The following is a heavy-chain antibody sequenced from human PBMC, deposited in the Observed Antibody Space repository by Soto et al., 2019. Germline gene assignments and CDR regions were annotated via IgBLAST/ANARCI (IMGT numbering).Heavy chain of an antibody. J-gene: IGHJ2*01. CDR1: GFTFSNYA. CDR3: AKDRPYWYFDL. V-gene: IGHV3-23*01. CDR2: LTRSADGT. Sequence: GGSLRLSCAASGFTFSNYAMTWVRQAPGKGLEWVSSLTRSADGTYYADSVKGRFTISRDNSKNTLYLQMNSLRAEDTAIYYCAKDRPYWYFDLWGRGTLVTVSS.